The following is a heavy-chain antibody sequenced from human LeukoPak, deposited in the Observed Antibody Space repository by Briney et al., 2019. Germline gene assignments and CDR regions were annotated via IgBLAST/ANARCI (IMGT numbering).Heavy chain of an antibody. V-gene: IGHV3-74*01. D-gene: IGHD5-18*01. CDR3: ARGVRGYSYGYYYYYMDV. Sequence: PGGSVRLSCAASGFTFSSYWMHWVRQAPGRGLVWVSRINSDGRSTSYADSVKGRFTISRDNAKNTLYLQMNSLRAEDTAVYYCARGVRGYSYGYYYYYMDVWGKGTTVTVSS. CDR1: GFTFSSYW. J-gene: IGHJ6*03. CDR2: INSDGRST.